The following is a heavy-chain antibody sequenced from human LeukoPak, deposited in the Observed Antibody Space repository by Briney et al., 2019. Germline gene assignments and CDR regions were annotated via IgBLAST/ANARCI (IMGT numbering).Heavy chain of an antibody. V-gene: IGHV4-59*08. Sequence: SETLSLTCTVSGGFISSYYWSWIRQPPGKGLEWIGYVYYTGSTNYNPSLESRVAISVDTSKNQFSLKVTSVTAADTAVYYCARLSYHGVDWGQGTLVTVSS. CDR2: VYYTGST. D-gene: IGHD1-14*01. CDR3: ARLSYHGVD. J-gene: IGHJ4*02. CDR1: GGFISSYY.